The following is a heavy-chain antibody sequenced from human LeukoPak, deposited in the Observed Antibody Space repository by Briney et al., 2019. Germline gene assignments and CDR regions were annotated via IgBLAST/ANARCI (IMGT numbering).Heavy chain of an antibody. V-gene: IGHV1-46*01. Sequence: GASVKVSCKASGYTFTSYYMHWVRQAPGQGLEWMGIINPSGGSTSYAQKFQGRVTMTRDTSTSTVYMELSSLRSEDTAVYYCARDRKDYYDSSGSDGMDVWGQGTTVAVSS. CDR3: ARDRKDYYDSSGSDGMDV. J-gene: IGHJ6*02. CDR1: GYTFTSYY. D-gene: IGHD3-22*01. CDR2: INPSGGST.